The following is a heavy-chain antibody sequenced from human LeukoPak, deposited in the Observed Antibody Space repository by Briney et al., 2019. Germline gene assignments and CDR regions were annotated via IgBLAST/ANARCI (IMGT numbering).Heavy chain of an antibody. CDR2: ISSRSATI. Sequence: GGSLRLSCAASGFTFSSYSMNWVRQAPGKGLEWVSYISSRSATIYYADSVKGRFSISRDNAKNSLYLQMNSLRAEDTAVYYCARERGYDSWSGSRVLFDHWGQGTLVTVSS. CDR1: GFTFSSYS. J-gene: IGHJ4*02. D-gene: IGHD3-3*01. V-gene: IGHV3-48*04. CDR3: ARERGYDSWSGSRVLFDH.